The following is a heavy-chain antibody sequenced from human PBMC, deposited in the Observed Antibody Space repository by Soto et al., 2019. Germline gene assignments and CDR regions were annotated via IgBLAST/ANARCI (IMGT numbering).Heavy chain of an antibody. CDR3: AREGKDIVATIRPYYFDY. CDR1: GFTFSNYG. J-gene: IGHJ4*02. V-gene: IGHV3-33*01. D-gene: IGHD5-12*01. CDR2: IWYDGSNK. Sequence: QVQLVESGGGVVQPGRSLRLSCAASGFTFSNYGMHWVRQAPGRGLEWVAVIWYDGSNKYYADSVKGRFTISRDNSKNTLSLQMNSLRAEDTPVYYCAREGKDIVATIRPYYFDYWGQGTLVTVSS.